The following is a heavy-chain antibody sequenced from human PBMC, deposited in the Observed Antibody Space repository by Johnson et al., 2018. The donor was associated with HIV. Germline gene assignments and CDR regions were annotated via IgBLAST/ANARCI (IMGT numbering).Heavy chain of an antibody. Sequence: QVQLVESGGGVVQPGGSLRLSCAASGFTFSSYGMHWVRQAPGKGLEWVAFIRYDGSNKYYVDSVKDRFTISRDNAKNSLYLQMNSLRAEDTAVYYCASGLINDYVWGSYRYGDAFDIWGQGTMVTVSS. D-gene: IGHD3-16*02. CDR2: IRYDGSNK. CDR3: ASGLINDYVWGSYRYGDAFDI. V-gene: IGHV3-30*02. J-gene: IGHJ3*02. CDR1: GFTFSSYG.